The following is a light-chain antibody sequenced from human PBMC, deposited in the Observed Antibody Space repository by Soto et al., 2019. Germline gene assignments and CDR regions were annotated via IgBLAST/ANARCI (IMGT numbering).Light chain of an antibody. CDR2: DTF. V-gene: IGKV3-11*01. Sequence: ELVLTQSPATLPLSPGDTAMVSCRASQSVSSSLVWYQQKLGQTPRLLIYDTFDRAAGIPARFGASGSWTDLTLNINSLKPEEFAVYYCQERSFWPPAFGLGTKVEIK. CDR1: QSVSSS. J-gene: IGKJ1*01. CDR3: QERSFWPPA.